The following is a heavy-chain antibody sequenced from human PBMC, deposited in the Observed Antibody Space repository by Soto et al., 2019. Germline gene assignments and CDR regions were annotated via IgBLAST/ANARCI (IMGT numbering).Heavy chain of an antibody. CDR1: GYRFTSYW. D-gene: IGHD6-13*01. Sequence: PGESLKISCQGSGYRFTSYWIGWVRQMPGKGLEWMGIIYPGDSDTRYSPSFQGQVTISADKSISTAYLQWSSLKASDTAMYYCARTSAAGKYYYGMDVWGQGTTVTVS. CDR3: ARTSAAGKYYYGMDV. J-gene: IGHJ6*02. CDR2: IYPGDSDT. V-gene: IGHV5-51*01.